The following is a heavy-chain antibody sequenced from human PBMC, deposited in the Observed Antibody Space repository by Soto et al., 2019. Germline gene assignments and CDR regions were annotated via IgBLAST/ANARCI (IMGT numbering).Heavy chain of an antibody. Sequence: PGGSLRLSCAASGFTFSSYSMNWVRQAPGKGLEWVSSISSSSSYIYYADSVKGRFTISRDNAKNSLYLQMNSLRAEDTAVYYYAKDLVMTTVSYFDYWGQGTLVTVSS. CDR2: ISSSSSYI. V-gene: IGHV3-21*04. D-gene: IGHD4-17*01. J-gene: IGHJ4*02. CDR3: AKDLVMTTVSYFDY. CDR1: GFTFSSYS.